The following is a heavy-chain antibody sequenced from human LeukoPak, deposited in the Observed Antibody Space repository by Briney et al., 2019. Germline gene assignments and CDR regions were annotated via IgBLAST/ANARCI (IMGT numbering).Heavy chain of an antibody. Sequence: GGSLRLSCAASEFTFSRYDMKWLRQAPGKGLEWVSYISSSSKTIYYADSVKGRFTISRDNAKNSLYLQMNSLRAEDTAVYYCARGGIAAAGTKNPVHFDYWGQGTLVTVSS. CDR3: ARGGIAAAGTKNPVHFDY. J-gene: IGHJ4*02. D-gene: IGHD6-13*01. CDR1: EFTFSRYD. CDR2: ISSSSKTI. V-gene: IGHV3-48*03.